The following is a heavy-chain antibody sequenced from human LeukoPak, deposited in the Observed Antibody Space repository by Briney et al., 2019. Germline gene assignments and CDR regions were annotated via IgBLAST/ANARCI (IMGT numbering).Heavy chain of an antibody. CDR1: GYSFTTYY. D-gene: IGHD4-23*01. Sequence: ASVKVSCKASGYSFTTYYMHWMRQAPGQGLEWMGTMNPRGGSTNYAQKFQGRVTMIRDPSTSTVYMELSSLRFEDTAVYYCARVDDYAGNSVGYWGQGTLVTVSS. CDR3: ARVDDYAGNSVGY. J-gene: IGHJ4*02. V-gene: IGHV1-46*01. CDR2: MNPRGGST.